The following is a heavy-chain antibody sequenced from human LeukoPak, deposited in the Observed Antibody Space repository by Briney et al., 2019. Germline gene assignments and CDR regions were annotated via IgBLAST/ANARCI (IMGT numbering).Heavy chain of an antibody. Sequence: ASVKVSCKASGYTFSAYYMHWVRQAPGQGLEWMGWINPNSGATKYAQKFQGRVTLTRDTSIRTAYMELSRLGSDDTAVYYCARSIAEAEPASDSWGQGTLVTVSS. J-gene: IGHJ4*02. CDR3: ARSIAEAEPASDS. CDR1: GYTFSAYY. D-gene: IGHD6-13*01. CDR2: INPNSGAT. V-gene: IGHV1-2*02.